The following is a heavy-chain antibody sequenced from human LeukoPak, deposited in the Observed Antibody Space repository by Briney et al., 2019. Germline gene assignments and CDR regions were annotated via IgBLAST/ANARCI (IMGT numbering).Heavy chain of an antibody. Sequence: GGSLRLSCAASGSTVSSNYMSWVRQAPGKGLEWVSVIYSGGDTYYADSVKGRFTISRDNSKNTLYLQMNTLRAEDTAVYYCARASGYSGYDPFDYWGQGTLVTVSS. CDR1: GSTVSSNY. CDR2: IYSGGDT. CDR3: ARASGYSGYDPFDY. J-gene: IGHJ4*02. D-gene: IGHD5-12*01. V-gene: IGHV3-53*01.